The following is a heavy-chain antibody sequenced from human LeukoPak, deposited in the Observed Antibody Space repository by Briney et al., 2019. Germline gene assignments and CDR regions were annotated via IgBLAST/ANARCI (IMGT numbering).Heavy chain of an antibody. CDR1: GLAVSTVE. D-gene: IGHD2-2*01. V-gene: IGHV3-48*03. CDR3: AVQATSTSCLGY. J-gene: IGHJ4*02. Sequence: GGSLRLSCADPGLAVSTVEMNCGCQTPGKGLEWVSYISSSGSTMYYTDSVKGRFTISRDNAKNSLYLQRNDLGAEDTTVYYFAVQATSTSCLGYWGQGTLVTVSS. CDR2: ISSSGSTM.